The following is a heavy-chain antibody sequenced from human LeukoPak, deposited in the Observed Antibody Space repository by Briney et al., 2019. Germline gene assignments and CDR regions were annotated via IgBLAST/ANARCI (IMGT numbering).Heavy chain of an antibody. J-gene: IGHJ4*02. V-gene: IGHV1-2*02. D-gene: IGHD5-18*01. CDR3: ATVDTAMVLPFDY. CDR1: GYTFTGYY. Sequence: ASVKVSCKASGYTFTGYYMHWVRQAPGQGLQWMGWINPNSGGTNYAQKFQGRVTMTRDTSISTAYMELGRLRSDDTAVYYCATVDTAMVLPFDYWGQGALVTVSS. CDR2: INPNSGGT.